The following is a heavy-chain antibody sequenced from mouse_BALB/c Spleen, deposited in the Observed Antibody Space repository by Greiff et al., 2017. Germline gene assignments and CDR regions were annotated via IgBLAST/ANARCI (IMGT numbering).Heavy chain of an antibody. J-gene: IGHJ2*01. V-gene: IGHV1-4*01. CDR1: GYTFTSYT. CDR3: ARRGKLLLDY. D-gene: IGHD2-12*01. CDR2: INTSSGYT. Sequence: QVQLQQSGAELARPRASVKMSCKASGYTFTSYTMHWVKQRPGQGLEWIGYINTSSGYTNYNQKFKDKATLTADKSSSTAYIQLSSLTSEDSAVYYCARRGKLLLDYWGQGTTLTVTS.